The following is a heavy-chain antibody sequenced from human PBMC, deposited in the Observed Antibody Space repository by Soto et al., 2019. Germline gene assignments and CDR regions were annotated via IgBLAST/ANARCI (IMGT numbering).Heavy chain of an antibody. D-gene: IGHD3-22*01. CDR2: IKSKIDTT. CDR1: AFMLRPAE. J-gene: IGHJ3*02. CDR3: TRGLCSSSGCHWDDACDI. Sequence: GEEFRHWCAGSAFMLRPAELPVFRQIPGKGLEWVGRIKSKIDTTDFAAPVKGRFTISRDNSKNTVYLQMNSLKIEDTALYYCTRGLCSSSGCHWDDACDIWGQG. V-gene: IGHV3-15*01.